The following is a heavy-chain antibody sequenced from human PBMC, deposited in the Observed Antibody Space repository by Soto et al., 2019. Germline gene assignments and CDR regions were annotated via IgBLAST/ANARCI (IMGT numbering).Heavy chain of an antibody. CDR1: GASISSDTYY. CDR2: IYYSGST. J-gene: IGHJ4*02. CDR3: ARDQVETAMGALDY. V-gene: IGHV4-31*03. D-gene: IGHD5-18*01. Sequence: QVQLQESGPGLVRPSQTLSLTCTVSGASISSDTYYWNWVRQHPGKGLEWIGYIYYSGSTYYNPPLKSRVNISVDTSKNHFSLKLSSVTAADTAVYYCARDQVETAMGALDYWGQGILVTVSS.